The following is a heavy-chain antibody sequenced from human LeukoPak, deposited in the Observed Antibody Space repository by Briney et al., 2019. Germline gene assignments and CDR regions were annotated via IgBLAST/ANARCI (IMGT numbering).Heavy chain of an antibody. CDR1: GFTFNTYS. CDR3: AREELVTPGFKYGMDV. CDR2: ISSGSSYI. D-gene: IGHD4-23*01. V-gene: IGHV3-21*01. Sequence: MPGGSLRLSCAASGFTFNTYSVNWVRQAPGKGLEWVSSISSGSSYIFYADSMKGRFTISRDNAKTSLYLQMNSLRAEDTAVYYCAREELVTPGFKYGMDVWGQGTTVTVSS. J-gene: IGHJ6*02.